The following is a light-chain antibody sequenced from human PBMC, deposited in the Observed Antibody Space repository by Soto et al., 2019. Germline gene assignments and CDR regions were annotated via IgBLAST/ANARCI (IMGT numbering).Light chain of an antibody. J-gene: IGLJ3*02. V-gene: IGLV4-69*01. CDR1: SGHSSYV. Sequence: QPVLTQSPSASASLGASVKLTCTLSSGHSSYVIAWHQQQPEKGPRYLMKLNSDGSHSKGDGIPDRFSGSSSGAERYLTISSLQSEDEADYYCQTWGTGIPWVFGGGTKLTVL. CDR2: LNSDGSH. CDR3: QTWGTGIPWV.